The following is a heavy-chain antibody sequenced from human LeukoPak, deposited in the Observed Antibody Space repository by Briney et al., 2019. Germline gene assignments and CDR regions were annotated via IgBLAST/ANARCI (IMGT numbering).Heavy chain of an antibody. V-gene: IGHV1-69*10. CDR2: IIPILGIA. CDR1: GYTFTGYY. D-gene: IGHD3-10*01. CDR3: ARGVVRGVIPTVGMDV. J-gene: IGHJ6*02. Sequence: WASVKVSCKASGYTFTGYYMHWVRQAPGQGLEWMGWIIPILGIANYAQKFQGRVTITADKSTSTAYMELSSLRSEDTAVYYCARGVVRGVIPTVGMDVWGQGTTVTVSS.